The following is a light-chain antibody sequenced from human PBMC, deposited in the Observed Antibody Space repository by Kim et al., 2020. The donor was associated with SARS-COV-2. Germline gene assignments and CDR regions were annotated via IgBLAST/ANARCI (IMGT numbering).Light chain of an antibody. CDR2: AAS. Sequence: TQMTQSPSSVSAFVGDRVTITCRASQDISTRLVWYQHKPGKAPKLLIFAASTLDSGVPSRFSGGGSGTDFTLTIARLQPADAATYYCQQANSFPPWTFGQGTKVDIK. CDR1: QDISTR. V-gene: IGKV1-12*01. CDR3: QQANSFPPWT. J-gene: IGKJ1*01.